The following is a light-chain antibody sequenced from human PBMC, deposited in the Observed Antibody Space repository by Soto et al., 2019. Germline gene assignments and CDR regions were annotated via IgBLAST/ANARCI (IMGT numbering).Light chain of an antibody. V-gene: IGLV2-14*03. CDR3: NSYTRTTTLGVV. CDR2: DVT. J-gene: IGLJ3*02. Sequence: QSVLTQPASVSGSPGQSITISCTGSSSDVGGFDSVSWYQQHPGKAPKLLIYDVTNRPSGVSRRFSGSKSGTTASLTISGLQAEDEADYYCNSYTRTTTLGVVFGGGTKVTVL. CDR1: SSDVGGFDS.